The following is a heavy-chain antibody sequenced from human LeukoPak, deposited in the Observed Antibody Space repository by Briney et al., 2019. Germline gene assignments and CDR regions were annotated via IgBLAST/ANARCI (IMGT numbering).Heavy chain of an antibody. V-gene: IGHV3-21*01. J-gene: IGHJ4*02. CDR2: IDSSSTYI. Sequence: GGSLRLSCAASGFTFSSYSMNWVRQAPGKGLEWVSYIDSSSTYIYYADSVKGRFTISRDNAKNSLYLQMNSLRAEDTAVYYCAKERDTAMVTIDYWGQGTLVTVSS. CDR1: GFTFSSYS. D-gene: IGHD5-18*01. CDR3: AKERDTAMVTIDY.